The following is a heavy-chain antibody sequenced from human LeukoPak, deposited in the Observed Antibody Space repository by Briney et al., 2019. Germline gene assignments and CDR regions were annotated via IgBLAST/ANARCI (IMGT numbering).Heavy chain of an antibody. CDR3: ARAVWFGESNNWFDP. CDR2: IYYSGST. D-gene: IGHD3-10*01. CDR1: GGSISSYY. J-gene: IGHJ5*02. V-gene: IGHV4-59*01. Sequence: KTSETLSLTXTVSGGSISSYYWSWIWQPPGKGLEWIGYIYYSGSTNYNPTLKSRVTISVDTSKNQFSLKLSSVTAADTAVYYCARAVWFGESNNWFDPWGQGTLVTVSS.